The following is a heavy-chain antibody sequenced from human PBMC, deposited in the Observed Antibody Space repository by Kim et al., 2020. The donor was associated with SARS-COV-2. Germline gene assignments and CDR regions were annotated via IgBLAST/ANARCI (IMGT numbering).Heavy chain of an antibody. J-gene: IGHJ6*02. CDR3: ARHGKGVLWFGEYYYGMDV. CDR1: GGSISSSSYY. V-gene: IGHV4-39*01. D-gene: IGHD3-10*01. CDR2: IYYSGST. Sequence: SETLSLTCTVSGGSISSSSYYWGWIRQPPGKGLEWIGSIYYSGSTYYNPSLKSRVTISVDTSKNQFSLKLSSVTAADTAVYYCARHGKGVLWFGEYYYGMDVWGQGTTVTVSS.